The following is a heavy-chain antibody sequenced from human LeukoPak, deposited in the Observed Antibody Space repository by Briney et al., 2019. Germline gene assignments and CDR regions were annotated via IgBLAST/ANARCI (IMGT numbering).Heavy chain of an antibody. CDR2: ISSSGSMI. Sequence: VGSLRLSCAASGFTFNDYYMSWIRQAPGKGLEWLSYISSSGSMIYYADSVKGRFTISRGNAKNSLYLQMNSLRAEDTAVYYCARRYCSGGSCLLDYWGQGTLVTVSS. D-gene: IGHD2-15*01. V-gene: IGHV3-11*04. CDR1: GFTFNDYY. J-gene: IGHJ4*02. CDR3: ARRYCSGGSCLLDY.